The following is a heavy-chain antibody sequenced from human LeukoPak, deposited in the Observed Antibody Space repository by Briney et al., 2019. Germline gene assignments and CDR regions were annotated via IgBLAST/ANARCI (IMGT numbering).Heavy chain of an antibody. V-gene: IGHV1-46*01. CDR3: ASVVMGY. CDR1: GYTFTSYY. Sequence: ASVKVSCKASGYTFTSYYLHWVRQAPGQGLEWMGIINPSGGSRSYAQKFQGRVTMTRDTSTSTVYMELRSLRSEDTAVYYCASVVMGYWGQGTLVTVSS. CDR2: INPSGGSR. J-gene: IGHJ4*02.